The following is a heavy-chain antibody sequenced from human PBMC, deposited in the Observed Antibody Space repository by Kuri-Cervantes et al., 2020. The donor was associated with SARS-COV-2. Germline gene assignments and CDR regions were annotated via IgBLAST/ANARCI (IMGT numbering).Heavy chain of an antibody. CDR2: IYYSGST. J-gene: IGHJ5*02. CDR3: ARDPNANHNNWFDP. Sequence: SETLSLTCTVSGGSISSTNYYWGWIRQPPGKGLEWIGHIYYSGSTYYNPSLKSRVTISVDTSKNQFSLKLSSVTAADTAVYYCARDPNANHNNWFDPWGQGTLVTVSS. D-gene: IGHD4/OR15-4a*01. V-gene: IGHV4-39*07. CDR1: GGSISSTNYY.